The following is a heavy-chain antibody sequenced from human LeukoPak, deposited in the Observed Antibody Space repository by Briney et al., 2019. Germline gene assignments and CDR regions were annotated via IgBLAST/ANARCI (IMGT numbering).Heavy chain of an antibody. J-gene: IGHJ4*02. Sequence: QSGGSLRLSCAASGFTFSSYGMHWVRQAPGKGLEWVAFIRYDGSNKYYADSVKGRFTISRDNSKNTLYLQMNSLRAEDTAVYYCAKDLVRFTHSIAPGYWGQGTLVTVSS. CDR1: GFTFSSYG. V-gene: IGHV3-30*02. CDR2: IRYDGSNK. D-gene: IGHD3-3*01. CDR3: AKDLVRFTHSIAPGY.